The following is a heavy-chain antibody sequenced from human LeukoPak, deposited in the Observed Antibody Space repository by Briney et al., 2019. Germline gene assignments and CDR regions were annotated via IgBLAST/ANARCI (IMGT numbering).Heavy chain of an antibody. D-gene: IGHD1-26*01. J-gene: IGHJ4*02. CDR1: GGSISSYY. CDR3: AREEALGSGSFDY. V-gene: IGHV4-59*01. Sequence: SETLSLTCTVSGGSISSYYWSWIRQPPGKGLEWIGYIYYSGSTYYKSSLKSRVTISVDTSKNQFSLKLGSVTAADTAVYYCAREEALGSGSFDYWGQGTLVTVSS. CDR2: IYYSGST.